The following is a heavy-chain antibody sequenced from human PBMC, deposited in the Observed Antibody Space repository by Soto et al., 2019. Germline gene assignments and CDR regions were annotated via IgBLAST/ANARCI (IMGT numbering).Heavy chain of an antibody. CDR3: ARLPPYSSSSGLKDY. CDR2: INHSGST. J-gene: IGHJ4*02. D-gene: IGHD6-6*01. CDR1: GGSFSGYY. Sequence: SETLSLTCAVYGGSFSGYYWSWIRQPPGKGLEWIGEINHSGSTTYNPSLKSRVTISVDTSKNQFSLKLSSVTAADTAVYYCARLPPYSSSSGLKDYWGQGTLVTVSS. V-gene: IGHV4-34*01.